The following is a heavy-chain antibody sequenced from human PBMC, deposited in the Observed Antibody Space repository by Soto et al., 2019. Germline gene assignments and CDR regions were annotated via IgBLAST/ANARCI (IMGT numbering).Heavy chain of an antibody. CDR1: GFTFSSYA. CDR2: ISYDGSNK. J-gene: IGHJ6*02. CDR3: ARDEDSSSRFFFSLGCYYYGMDV. V-gene: IGHV3-30-3*01. Sequence: QVQLVGSGGGVVQPGRSLRLSCAASGFTFSSYAMHWVRQAPGKGLEWVAVISYDGSNKYYADSVKGRFTISRDNSKNTLYLQENSLRDEDTAVYYCARDEDSSSRFFFSLGCYYYGMDVRGQGTTVTVSS. D-gene: IGHD2-2*01.